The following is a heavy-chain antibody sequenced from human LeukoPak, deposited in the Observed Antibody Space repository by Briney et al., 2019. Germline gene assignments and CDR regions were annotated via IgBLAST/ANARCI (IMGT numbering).Heavy chain of an antibody. V-gene: IGHV1-8*03. CDR1: GYTFTSYD. J-gene: IGHJ6*03. D-gene: IGHD3-10*01. CDR3: ARALYYGSGSLSFYYYYYMDX. CDR2: MNPNSGNT. Sequence: ASVKVSCKASGYTFTSYDINWVRQATGQGLEWMGWMNPNSGNTGYAQKFQGRGTITRNTSISTAYMELSSLRSEDTAVYYCARALYYGSGSLSFYYYYYMDXWGKGTTVTVSS.